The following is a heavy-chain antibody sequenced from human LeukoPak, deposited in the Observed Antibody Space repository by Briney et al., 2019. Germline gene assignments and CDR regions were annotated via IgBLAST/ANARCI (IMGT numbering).Heavy chain of an antibody. Sequence: GGSLRLSCAPSGFIFSSYSMNWVRQAPGKGLEWVSSISSDSTYIYYADSVKGRFTISRDNAKNSLYLQMNSLRAEDTAVYYCARDQTGDIVATILDYWGQGTLVTVSS. V-gene: IGHV3-21*01. CDR1: GFIFSSYS. D-gene: IGHD5-12*01. J-gene: IGHJ4*02. CDR2: ISSDSTYI. CDR3: ARDQTGDIVATILDY.